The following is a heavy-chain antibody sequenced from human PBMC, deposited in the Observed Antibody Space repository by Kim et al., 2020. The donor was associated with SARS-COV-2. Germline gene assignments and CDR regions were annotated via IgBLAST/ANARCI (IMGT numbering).Heavy chain of an antibody. J-gene: IGHJ4*02. D-gene: IGHD1-26*01. Sequence: GHRQKFQSRVTITRNTSLGTAYMELSSLRSEDTAVYYCAGGEPVGADFDYWGQGTLVTVSS. CDR3: AGGEPVGADFDY. V-gene: IGHV1-8*03.